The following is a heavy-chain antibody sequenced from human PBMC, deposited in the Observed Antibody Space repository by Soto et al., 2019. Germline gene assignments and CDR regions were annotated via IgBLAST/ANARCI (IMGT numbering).Heavy chain of an antibody. D-gene: IGHD6-19*01. CDR1: GFTFSSYA. Sequence: EVQLLESAGGLVQPGGSLSLSCAASGFTFSSYAMRWVRQAPGKGLECVSAISGSGANTYYADSVKGRFTISRDNSKNTLFLQLNSLRAEDTAVYYCAKCAGSGWYPDYWGQGTLVTVSS. CDR2: ISGSGANT. J-gene: IGHJ4*02. V-gene: IGHV3-23*01. CDR3: AKCAGSGWYPDY.